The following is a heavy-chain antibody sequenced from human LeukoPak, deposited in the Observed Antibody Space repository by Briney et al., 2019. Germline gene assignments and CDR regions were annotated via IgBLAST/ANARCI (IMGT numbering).Heavy chain of an antibody. J-gene: IGHJ4*02. V-gene: IGHV4-39*01. CDR3: ARFSYGDYGSFDY. D-gene: IGHD4-17*01. Sequence: PSETLSLTCTVSGGSISSSSYYWGWIRQPPGKGLEWIGSIYYSGSTYYNPSLTSRVTISVDTSKNQFSLKLSSVTAADTAVYYCARFSYGDYGSFDYWGQGTLVTVSS. CDR2: IYYSGST. CDR1: GGSISSSSYY.